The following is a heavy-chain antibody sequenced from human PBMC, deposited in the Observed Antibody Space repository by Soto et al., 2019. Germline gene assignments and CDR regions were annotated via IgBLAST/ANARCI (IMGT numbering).Heavy chain of an antibody. Sequence: SVKVSCKASGGTFSSYAISWVRQAPGQGLEWMGGIIPIFGTANYAQKFQGRVTITADESTSTAYMELSSLRSEDTAVYYCARSVQPNYYYYGMDVWGQGTTVTVSS. CDR3: ARSVQPNYYYYGMDV. CDR2: IIPIFGTA. CDR1: GGTFSSYA. J-gene: IGHJ6*02. D-gene: IGHD5-18*01. V-gene: IGHV1-69*13.